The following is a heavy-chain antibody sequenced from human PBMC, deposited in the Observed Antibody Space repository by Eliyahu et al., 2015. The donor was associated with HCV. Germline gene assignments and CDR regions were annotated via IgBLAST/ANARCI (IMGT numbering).Heavy chain of an antibody. CDR2: MYFNGKA. V-gene: IGHV4-39*01. Sequence: HLQESGPGLVRPSETLSLICSVSGDSITNANFYWSWIRQSPENGLEWIGAMYFNGKADYNPSFNSRVTISLDSSRNQFSLTLDSVTAADTAEYFCARHARSGWLVNFXDPWGQGILVTVSS. J-gene: IGHJ5*02. D-gene: IGHD6-19*01. CDR3: ARHARSGWLVNFXDP. CDR1: GDSITNANFY.